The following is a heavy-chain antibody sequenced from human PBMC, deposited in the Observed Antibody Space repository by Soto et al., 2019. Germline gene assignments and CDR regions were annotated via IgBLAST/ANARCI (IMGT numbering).Heavy chain of an antibody. CDR2: IVVGSGNT. CDR1: GYAFTGYY. V-gene: IGHV1-58*02. J-gene: IGHJ3*02. Sequence: GASVKVSCKASGYAFTGYYMHWVRQARGQRLEWIGWIVVGSGNTNYAQKFQERVTITRDMSTSTAYMELSSLRSDDTAVYYCAAAKLVGLSLAFEIWGQGTMVTVSS. D-gene: IGHD6-13*01. CDR3: AAAKLVGLSLAFEI.